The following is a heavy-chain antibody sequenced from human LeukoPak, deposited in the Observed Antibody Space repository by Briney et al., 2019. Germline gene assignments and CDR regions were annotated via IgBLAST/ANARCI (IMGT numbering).Heavy chain of an antibody. CDR2: ISAYNGNT. CDR1: GYTFTSYG. V-gene: IGHV1-18*01. CDR3: ARDEPITGTTSHADY. J-gene: IGHJ4*02. Sequence: ASVKVSCKASGYTFTSYGISWVRQAPGQGLEWMGWISAYNGNTNYAQKLQGRVTMTTDTPTSTAYMELRSLRSDDTAVYYCARDEPITGTTSHADYWGQGTLVTVSS. D-gene: IGHD1-7*01.